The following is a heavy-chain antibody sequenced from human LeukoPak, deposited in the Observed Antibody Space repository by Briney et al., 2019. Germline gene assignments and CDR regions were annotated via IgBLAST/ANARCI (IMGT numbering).Heavy chain of an antibody. J-gene: IGHJ5*02. CDR3: ARGGSWFDP. CDR1: GYSISSSNW. D-gene: IGHD3-10*01. Sequence: PSETLSLTCAVSGYSISSSNWWGWIRQPPGKGLEGIGSIYYSGSTYYNPSLKSRVTISLDTSKNQFSLKLTSVSAADTAVYYCARGGSWFDPWGQGTLVTVSS. CDR2: IYYSGST. V-gene: IGHV4-28*03.